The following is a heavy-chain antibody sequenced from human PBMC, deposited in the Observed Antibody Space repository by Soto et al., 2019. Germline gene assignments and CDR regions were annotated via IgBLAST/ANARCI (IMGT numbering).Heavy chain of an antibody. D-gene: IGHD2-2*01. CDR1: GGSVSSGSYY. J-gene: IGHJ4*02. V-gene: IGHV4-61*01. CDR2: IYYSGST. Sequence: QVQLQESGPGLVKPSETLSLTCTVSGGSVSSGSYYWSWIRQPPGKGLEWIGYIYYSGSTNYNPSLKSRVTISVDTSKNQFSLKLSSVTAADTAVYYCARYSPYQLLPKVDYFDYWGQGTLVTVSS. CDR3: ARYSPYQLLPKVDYFDY.